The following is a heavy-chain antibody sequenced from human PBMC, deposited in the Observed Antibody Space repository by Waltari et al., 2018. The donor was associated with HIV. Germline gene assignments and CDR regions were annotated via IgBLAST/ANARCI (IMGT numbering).Heavy chain of an antibody. V-gene: IGHV3-21*01. CDR2: ISSSSSYI. CDR3: AREKNNYYYGMDV. Sequence: EVQLVESGGGLVKPGGSLRLSCAASGFTFSSYSMNWVRQAPGKGLEWVSSISSSSSYIYYADSVKGRFTISRDNAKNSLYLQMNSLRAEDTAVYYCAREKNNYYYGMDVWGQGTTVTVSS. CDR1: GFTFSSYS. J-gene: IGHJ6*02.